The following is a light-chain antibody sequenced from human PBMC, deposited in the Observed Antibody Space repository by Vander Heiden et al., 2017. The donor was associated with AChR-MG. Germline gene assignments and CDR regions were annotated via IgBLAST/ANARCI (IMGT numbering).Light chain of an antibody. CDR3: QAWDSRSNWV. CDR2: QND. CDR1: RLGNKY. J-gene: IGLJ3*02. Sequence: YELTQPPSVSVPPGQTASITCSGDRLGNKYAYWYQQKPGQSPVLVIHQNDKRPSGIPERFSGSSSRNTATLTISGTQSLDEADYFCQAWDSRSNWVFGGGTKLTGL. V-gene: IGLV3-1*01.